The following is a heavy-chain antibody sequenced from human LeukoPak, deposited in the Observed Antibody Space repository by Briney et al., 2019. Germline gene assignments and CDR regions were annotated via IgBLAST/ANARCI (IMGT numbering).Heavy chain of an antibody. CDR2: IYPGDSNT. D-gene: IGHD6-13*01. J-gene: IGHJ4*02. V-gene: IGHV5-51*01. Sequence: GESLKISCKGSGYSFTSYWIGWVRQMPGKGLEWMGIIYPGDSNTRYSPSFQGQVTISADKSISTAYLQWSSLKASDTAMYYCARHKGGKGSSWYFLDYWGQGTLVTVSS. CDR3: ARHKGGKGSSWYFLDY. CDR1: GYSFTSYW.